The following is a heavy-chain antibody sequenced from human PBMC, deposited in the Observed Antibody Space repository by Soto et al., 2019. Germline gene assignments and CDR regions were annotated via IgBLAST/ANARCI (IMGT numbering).Heavy chain of an antibody. CDR3: ARAWSSVRGVVNWVDP. D-gene: IGHD3-10*01. CDR2: VYYSGTT. CDR1: GGSISRGGYY. J-gene: IGHJ5*02. Sequence: QVQLQESGPGLVKPSQTLSLTCTVSGGSISRGGYYWSWIRQHPGKGLEWIGYVYYSGTTYYNPSLKSRITTSVDASKNQLSLKLSSVTAADTAVYYCARAWSSVRGVVNWVDPWGQGTLVTVSS. V-gene: IGHV4-31*03.